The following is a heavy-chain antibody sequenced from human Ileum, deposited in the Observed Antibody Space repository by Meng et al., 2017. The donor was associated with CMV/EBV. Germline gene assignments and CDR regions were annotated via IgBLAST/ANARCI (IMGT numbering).Heavy chain of an antibody. Sequence: SCVGSGFTFSNYAMHWVRQPPGKGLEWMEIIWNDGSSKYYADSVKGRFTISRDNFKNTLYLQMNSLRAEDTAVYYCARGDGYNSAYWGQGTLVTVSS. CDR1: GFTFSNYA. D-gene: IGHD5-24*01. J-gene: IGHJ4*02. CDR2: IWNDGSSK. V-gene: IGHV3-33*01. CDR3: ARGDGYNSAY.